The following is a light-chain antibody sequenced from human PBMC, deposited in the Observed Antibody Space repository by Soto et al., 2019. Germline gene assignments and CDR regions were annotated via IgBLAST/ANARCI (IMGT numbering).Light chain of an antibody. CDR2: DAS. V-gene: IGKV3-11*01. CDR3: QQRINWPWT. Sequence: EIVLTQSPATLSLSPGERATLSCRASQGVASYLAWYQQKPGQAPRLLIYDASNRATGIPARFSGSGSGTDFTLTISSLEPEDFAVYYCQQRINWPWTFGQGTKVEV. J-gene: IGKJ1*01. CDR1: QGVASY.